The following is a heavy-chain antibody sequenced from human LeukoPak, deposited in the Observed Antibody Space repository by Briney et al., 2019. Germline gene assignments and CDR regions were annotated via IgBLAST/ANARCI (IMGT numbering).Heavy chain of an antibody. CDR3: ARPGGSGWYYFDF. D-gene: IGHD6-19*01. J-gene: IGHJ4*02. CDR1: GDSISNSVFY. V-gene: IGHV4-39*01. Sequence: SETLSLTCIVSGDSISNSVFYWGWIRQPPGKGLEWIGSIYYSGSTYYNPSLKSRVTISVDTSKNQFSLRLSSVTAADTAVYYCARPGGSGWYYFDFWGQGTLVTVSS. CDR2: IYYSGST.